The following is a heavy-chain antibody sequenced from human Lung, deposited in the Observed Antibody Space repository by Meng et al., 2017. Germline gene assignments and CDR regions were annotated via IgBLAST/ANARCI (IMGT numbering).Heavy chain of an antibody. CDR1: GFTFRSYW. Sequence: EGQLVESGGGLVQPGGALRLSCAASGFTFRSYWMHWVRQAPGKGLVWVSRIRGDGGSIVYADSVKGRFTISRDNAKNTLFLQMNSLRAEDTAVYYCARESGYFEYWGQGILVTVSS. CDR2: IRGDGGSI. V-gene: IGHV3-74*03. CDR3: ARESGYFEY. J-gene: IGHJ4*02.